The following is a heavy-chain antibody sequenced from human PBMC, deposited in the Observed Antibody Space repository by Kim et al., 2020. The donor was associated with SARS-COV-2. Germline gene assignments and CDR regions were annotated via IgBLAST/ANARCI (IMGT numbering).Heavy chain of an antibody. V-gene: IGHV3-66*01. D-gene: IGHD1-7*01. Sequence: ESVSGRFTISRDNSKNTLYLQMNSLRAADTAVYYCARGTGITGTTGWFDPWGQGTLVTVSS. J-gene: IGHJ5*02. CDR3: ARGTGITGTTGWFDP.